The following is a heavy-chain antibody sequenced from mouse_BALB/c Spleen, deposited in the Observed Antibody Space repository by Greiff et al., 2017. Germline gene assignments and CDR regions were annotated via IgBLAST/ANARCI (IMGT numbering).Heavy chain of an antibody. Sequence: QVQLKESGPGLVAPSQSLSITCTVSGFSLTSYGVHWVRQPPGKGLEWLGVIWAGGSTNYNSALMSRLSISKDNSKSQVFLKMNSLQTDDTAMYYCATLITTATPSYWYFDVWGAGTTVTVAS. CDR3: ATLITTATPSYWYFDV. V-gene: IGHV2-9*02. J-gene: IGHJ1*01. CDR2: IWAGGST. D-gene: IGHD1-2*01. CDR1: GFSLTSYG.